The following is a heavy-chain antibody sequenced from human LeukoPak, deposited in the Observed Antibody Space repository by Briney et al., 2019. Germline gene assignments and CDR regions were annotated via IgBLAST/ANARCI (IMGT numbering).Heavy chain of an antibody. CDR1: GGSISSYY. Sequence: PSETLSLTCTVSGGSISSYYWSWIRQPPGKGLEWIGYIYYSGSTNYNPSLKSPVTISVDTSKNQFSLKLRCVTAADTAVSYCARLRMVRVPIGYWGQGTLVTVFS. CDR3: ARLRMVRVPIGY. V-gene: IGHV4-59*08. D-gene: IGHD3-10*01. CDR2: IYYSGST. J-gene: IGHJ4*02.